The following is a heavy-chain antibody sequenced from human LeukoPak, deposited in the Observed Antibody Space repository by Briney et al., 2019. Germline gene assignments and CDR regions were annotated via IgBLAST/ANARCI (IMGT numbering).Heavy chain of an antibody. CDR3: AREWRMRTAAGRKNWFDP. Sequence: ASVKVSCKASGYTFTSYGISWVRQAPGQGLEWMGWISAYNGNTNYAQKLQGRVTMTTDTSTSTAYMELSSLRSEDTAVYYCAREWRMRTAAGRKNWFDPWGQGTLVTVSS. J-gene: IGHJ5*02. CDR1: GYTFTSYG. D-gene: IGHD6-13*01. V-gene: IGHV1-18*01. CDR2: ISAYNGNT.